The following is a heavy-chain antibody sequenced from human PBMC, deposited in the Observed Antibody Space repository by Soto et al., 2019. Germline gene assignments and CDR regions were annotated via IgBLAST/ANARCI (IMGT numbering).Heavy chain of an antibody. D-gene: IGHD3-10*01. CDR3: ARVMAADYYGMDV. V-gene: IGHV3-30-3*01. CDR1: GFTFSSYA. J-gene: IGHJ6*02. Sequence: QVQLVESGGGVVQPGRSLRLSCAASGFTFSSYAMHWVRQAPGKGLEWVAVISYDGSNKYYADSVKGRFTISRDNSKNTLYLQMNSLRAEDTAVYYCARVMAADYYGMDVWGQGTTVTVSS. CDR2: ISYDGSNK.